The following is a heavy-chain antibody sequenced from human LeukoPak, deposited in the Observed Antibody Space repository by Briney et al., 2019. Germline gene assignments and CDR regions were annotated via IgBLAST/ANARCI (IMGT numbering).Heavy chain of an antibody. V-gene: IGHV1-18*01. CDR2: ISAYNGNT. D-gene: IGHD2-15*01. Sequence: ASVKVSCKASGYTFTSYGISWVRQAPGQGLEWMGWISAYNGNTNYAQKLQGRGTMTTDTSTSTAYMELRSLRSDDTAVYYCARVRCSGGSCSYNWFDPWGQGTLVTVSS. J-gene: IGHJ5*02. CDR1: GYTFTSYG. CDR3: ARVRCSGGSCSYNWFDP.